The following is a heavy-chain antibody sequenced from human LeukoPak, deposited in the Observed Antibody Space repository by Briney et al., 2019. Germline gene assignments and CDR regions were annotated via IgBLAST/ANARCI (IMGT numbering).Heavy chain of an antibody. CDR2: ISSSSTI. Sequence: PGGSLRLSCAASGFTFSSYSMNWVRQAPGKGLEWVSYISSSSTIYYADSVKGRFTISRDSAKNSLYLQMNSLRAEDTAVYYCARGVRLGELSLLYWGQGTLVTVSS. D-gene: IGHD3-16*02. CDR1: GFTFSSYS. J-gene: IGHJ4*02. CDR3: ARGVRLGELSLLY. V-gene: IGHV3-48*04.